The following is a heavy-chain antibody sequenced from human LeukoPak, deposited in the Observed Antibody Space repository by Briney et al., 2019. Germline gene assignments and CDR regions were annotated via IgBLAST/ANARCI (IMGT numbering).Heavy chain of an antibody. Sequence: GASVKVSCKASGYTFTGYYMHWVRQAPGQGLEWMGWINPNSGGTNYAQKFQGRVTMTRDTSISTAYMELSRLRSDDTAVYYCARGGRYYYDSSGYPTHWGQGILVTVSS. J-gene: IGHJ1*01. D-gene: IGHD3-22*01. CDR1: GYTFTGYY. V-gene: IGHV1-2*02. CDR3: ARGGRYYYDSSGYPTH. CDR2: INPNSGGT.